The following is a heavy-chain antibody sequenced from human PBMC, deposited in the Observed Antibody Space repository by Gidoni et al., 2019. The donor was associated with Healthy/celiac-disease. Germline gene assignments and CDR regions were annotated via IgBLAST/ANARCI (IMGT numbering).Heavy chain of an antibody. CDR2: ISSSSSYI. CDR1: GFPFSSYS. D-gene: IGHD6-13*01. CDR3: ARDTRESSSWYFSPPHHYYYYYGMDV. Sequence: EVQLVESGGGLVKPGGSLRLSCSASGFPFSSYSMNWIRQAPGKGLEWVSYISSSSSYIYDADSVKCRFTISRDNAKNALYLQMNSLRAEDTAVYYCARDTRESSSWYFSPPHHYYYYYGMDVWGQGTTVTVSS. J-gene: IGHJ6*02. V-gene: IGHV3-21*01.